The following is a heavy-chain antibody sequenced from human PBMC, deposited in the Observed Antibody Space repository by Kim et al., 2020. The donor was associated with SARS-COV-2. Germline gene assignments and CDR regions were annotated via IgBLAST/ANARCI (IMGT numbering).Heavy chain of an antibody. CDR2: TT. J-gene: IGHJ3*02. Sequence: TTSYTDSVKGRFTISRDNAKNTLYLQMNSLRVEDTALYYCGRSFRYASDIWGQGTMVTVSS. V-gene: IGHV3-74*01. D-gene: IGHD1-1*01. CDR3: GRSFRYASDI.